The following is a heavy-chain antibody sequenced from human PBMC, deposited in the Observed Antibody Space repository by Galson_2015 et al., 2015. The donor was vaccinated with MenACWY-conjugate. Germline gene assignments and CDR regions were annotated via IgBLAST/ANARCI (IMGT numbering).Heavy chain of an antibody. Sequence: TLSLTCAVSSGSISNSNFWTWVRQFPGKGLEWIGEASHGGVTNYNPSLESRLTMSVGKSNSHFSLVLTYVTAADTAIYYCARENGAYSPFGFWGQGTLVVVSS. CDR2: ASHGGVT. V-gene: IGHV4-4*02. J-gene: IGHJ4*02. CDR1: SGSISNSNF. D-gene: IGHD4-17*01. CDR3: ARENGAYSPFGF.